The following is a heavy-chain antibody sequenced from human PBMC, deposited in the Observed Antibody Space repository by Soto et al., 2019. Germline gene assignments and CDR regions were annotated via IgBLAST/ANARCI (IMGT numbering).Heavy chain of an antibody. D-gene: IGHD3-16*01. Sequence: GGSLRLSCAASGFKFSNYAMSWVRQAPGKGLEWVSLISATGGGTYYADSVKGRFTISRDNSHNTLYLQVHSLTAEDTAVYYCAKDRREGGYCAFYLHFWGQGAPVTVSA. CDR3: AKDRREGGYCAFYLHF. J-gene: IGHJ4*02. V-gene: IGHV3-23*01. CDR2: ISATGGGT. CDR1: GFKFSNYA.